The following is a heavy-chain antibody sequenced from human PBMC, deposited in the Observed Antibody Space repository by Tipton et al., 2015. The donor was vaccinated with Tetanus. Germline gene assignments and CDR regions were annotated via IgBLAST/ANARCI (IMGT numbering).Heavy chain of an antibody. Sequence: TLSLTCSGSGGSISSYFWSWIRQSPGQGLEWIGLIYYSGSTSYNPSLKSRVTISVDTSKNQLSLKLTSVTAADTAVYYCATMTPVDWYFDLWGRGTLVTVSS. V-gene: IGHV4-59*01. CDR2: IYYSGST. CDR3: ATMTPVDWYFDL. CDR1: GGSISSYF. D-gene: IGHD4-23*01. J-gene: IGHJ2*01.